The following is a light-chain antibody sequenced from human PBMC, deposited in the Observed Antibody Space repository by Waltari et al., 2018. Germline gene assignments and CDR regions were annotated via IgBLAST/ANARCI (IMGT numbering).Light chain of an antibody. Sequence: SYELTQTPSVSMSPGQTARITCSGHELPRKYAYWFQQKSGQAPRLVIDEDTKRPSGIPERFSGSSSGTVATLTITGAQVDDEADYYCYSSDSTGLRVFGGGTTVVVL. V-gene: IGLV3-10*01. CDR3: YSSDSTGLRV. CDR1: ELPRKY. J-gene: IGLJ1*01. CDR2: EDT.